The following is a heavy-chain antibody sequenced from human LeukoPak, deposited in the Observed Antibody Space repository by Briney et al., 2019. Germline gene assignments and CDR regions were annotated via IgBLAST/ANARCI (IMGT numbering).Heavy chain of an antibody. CDR1: GGSISSYY. CDR2: IYYSGST. D-gene: IGHD3-3*01. J-gene: IGHJ4*02. CDR3: ARSSHFLNFDY. V-gene: IGHV4-59*01. Sequence: KASETLSLTCTVSGGSISSYYWSWIRQPPGKGLEWIGYIYYSGSTNYNPSLKSRVTISVDTSKNQFSLKLSSVTAADTAVYYCARSSHFLNFDYWGQGTLVTVSS.